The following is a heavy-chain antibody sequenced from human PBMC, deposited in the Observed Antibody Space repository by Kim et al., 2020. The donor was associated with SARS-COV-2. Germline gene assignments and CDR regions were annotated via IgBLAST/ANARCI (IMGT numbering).Heavy chain of an antibody. V-gene: IGHV3-23*01. J-gene: IGHJ3*02. D-gene: IGHD3-10*01. CDR2: ISGSGGST. Sequence: GGSLRLSCAASGFTFSSYAMSWVRQAPGKGLEWVSAISGSGGSTYYADSVKGRFTISRDNSKNTLYLQMNSLRAEDTAVYYCAKVDNYYGSGSYSIVDAFDIWGQGTMVTVSS. CDR3: AKVDNYYGSGSYSIVDAFDI. CDR1: GFTFSSYA.